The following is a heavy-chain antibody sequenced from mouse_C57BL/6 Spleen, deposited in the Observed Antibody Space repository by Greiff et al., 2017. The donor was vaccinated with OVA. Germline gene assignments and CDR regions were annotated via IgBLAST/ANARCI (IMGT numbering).Heavy chain of an antibody. D-gene: IGHD1-1*01. CDR3: AREEDFYYYGSSLFDY. Sequence: QVQLQQPGAELVKPGASVKMSCKASGYTFTSYWITWVKQRPGQGLEWIGDIYPGSGSTNYNEKFKSKATLTVDTSSSTAYMQLSSLTSEDSAVYYSAREEDFYYYGSSLFDYWGQGTTLTVSS. CDR2: IYPGSGST. J-gene: IGHJ2*01. V-gene: IGHV1-55*01. CDR1: GYTFTSYW.